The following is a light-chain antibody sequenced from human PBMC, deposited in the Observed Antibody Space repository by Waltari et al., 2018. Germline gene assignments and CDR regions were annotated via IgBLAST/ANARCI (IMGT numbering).Light chain of an antibody. CDR3: YSTDSSGNHRV. CDR1: ALPQKY. CDR2: EDN. Sequence: SYELTQPPSVSVSPGQTARIPCSGDALPQKYAYWYQQKSGQAPGLVIYEDNKRPSGIPGRISGSSSGTMATLTVSGAQVEDEADYYCYSTDSSGNHRVFGGGTRLTVL. J-gene: IGLJ2*01. V-gene: IGLV3-10*01.